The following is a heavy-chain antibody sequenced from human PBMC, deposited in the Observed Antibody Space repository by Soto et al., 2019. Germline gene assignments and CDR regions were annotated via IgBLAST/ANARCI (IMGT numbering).Heavy chain of an antibody. V-gene: IGHV4-34*01. D-gene: IGHD5-12*01. CDR2: INHSGST. CDR1: GGSFSGYY. J-gene: IGHJ4*02. CDR3: ASLNPIYWFDY. Sequence: SETLSLTCAVYGGSFSGYYWSWIRQPPGKGLEWIGEINHSGSTNYNPSLKSRVTISVDTSKNQFSLKLSSVTAADTAVYYCASLNPIYWFDYWGQGTLVTVSS.